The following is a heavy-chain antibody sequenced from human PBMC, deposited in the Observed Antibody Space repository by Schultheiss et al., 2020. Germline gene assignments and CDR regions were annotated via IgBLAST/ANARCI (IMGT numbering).Heavy chain of an antibody. D-gene: IGHD6-19*01. CDR1: GFTFSNYA. J-gene: IGHJ4*02. Sequence: GGSLRLSCAASGFTFSNYAMHWVRQAPGKGLEWVSAITGNTGTTFYADSVKGRFTISRDNAKNSLYLQMNSLRAEDTAVYFCAKTAGSGWFDGEFDYWGQGTLVTVSS. V-gene: IGHV3-23*01. CDR2: ITGNTGTT. CDR3: AKTAGSGWFDGEFDY.